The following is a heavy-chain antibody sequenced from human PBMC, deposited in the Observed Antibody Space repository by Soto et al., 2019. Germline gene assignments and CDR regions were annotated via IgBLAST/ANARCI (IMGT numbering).Heavy chain of an antibody. D-gene: IGHD6-13*01. CDR2: INAGNGNT. J-gene: IGHJ6*02. V-gene: IGHV1-3*01. Sequence: GASVKVSCKASGYTFTSYAMHWVRQAPGQRLEWMGWINAGNGNTKYSQKFQGRVTITRDTSASTAYMELSSLRSEDTAVYYCASTAPELGYSSRWWRYYYGMDVWGQGTTVTVSS. CDR3: ASTAPELGYSSRWWRYYYGMDV. CDR1: GYTFTSYA.